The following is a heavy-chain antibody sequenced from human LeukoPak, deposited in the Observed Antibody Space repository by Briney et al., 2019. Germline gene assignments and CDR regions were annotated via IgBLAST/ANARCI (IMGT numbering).Heavy chain of an antibody. Sequence: GVSVKVSCKASGGTFSSYAISWVRQAPGQGLEWMGGIIPIFGTANYAQKFQGRVTITADESTSTAYMELSSLRSEDTAVYYSARGGIVVVINNWFDPWGQRTLVTVSS. V-gene: IGHV1-69*13. CDR2: IIPIFGTA. CDR1: GGTFSSYA. CDR3: ARGGIVVVINNWFDP. D-gene: IGHD3-22*01. J-gene: IGHJ5*02.